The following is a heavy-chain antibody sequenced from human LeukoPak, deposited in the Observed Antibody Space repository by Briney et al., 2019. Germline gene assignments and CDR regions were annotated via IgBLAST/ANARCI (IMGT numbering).Heavy chain of an antibody. V-gene: IGHV3-30*04. CDR1: GFTFSSYV. Sequence: GGSLRLSCAASGFTFSSYVMHWVRQAPGKGLEGGAIISYDGSNEYYADSVKGRFTIPRDNSKNTLYLQMNSLRAADTAVYYCARVTYGDYAGDAFDIWGQGTMVTVSS. CDR3: ARVTYGDYAGDAFDI. CDR2: ISYDGSNE. D-gene: IGHD4-17*01. J-gene: IGHJ3*02.